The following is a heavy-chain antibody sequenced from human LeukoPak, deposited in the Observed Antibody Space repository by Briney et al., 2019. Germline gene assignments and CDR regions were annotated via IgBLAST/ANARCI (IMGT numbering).Heavy chain of an antibody. CDR3: AREENYYDSSGFDY. J-gene: IGHJ4*02. D-gene: IGHD3-22*01. CDR1: GYTFTGYY. CDR2: INPNSGGT. V-gene: IGHV1-2*06. Sequence: ASVKVSCKASGYTFTGYYMHWVRQAPGQGLEWVGRINPNSGGTNYAQKFQGRVTMTRDTSISTAYMELSRLRSDDTAVYYCAREENYYDSSGFDYWGQGTLVTVSS.